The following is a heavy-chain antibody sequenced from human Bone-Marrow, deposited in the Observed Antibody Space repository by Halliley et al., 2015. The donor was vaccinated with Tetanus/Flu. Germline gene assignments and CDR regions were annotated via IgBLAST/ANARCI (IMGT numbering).Heavy chain of an antibody. CDR3: ARSGRTRSDY. D-gene: IGHD1-1*01. V-gene: IGHV4-4*02. CDR2: VSHTGSP. Sequence: GKGLGWIGEVSHTGSPPYNPSFKSRVPLSVDKSQTPFSLKLTSLTAADTAIYYCARSGRTRSDYWGQGTLVTVSS. J-gene: IGHJ4*02.